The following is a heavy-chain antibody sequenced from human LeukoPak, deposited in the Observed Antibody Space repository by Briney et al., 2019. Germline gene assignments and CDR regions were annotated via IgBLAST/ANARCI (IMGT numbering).Heavy chain of an antibody. CDR3: ARDAGRYFDWLGY. Sequence: GGSLRLSRAASGFTFSSYGMHWVRQAPGKGLEWVAVIWYDGSNKYYADSVKGRFTISRDNSKNTLYLQMNSLRAEDTAVYYCARDAGRYFDWLGYWGQGTLVTVSS. CDR2: IWYDGSNK. CDR1: GFTFSSYG. V-gene: IGHV3-33*01. D-gene: IGHD3-9*01. J-gene: IGHJ4*02.